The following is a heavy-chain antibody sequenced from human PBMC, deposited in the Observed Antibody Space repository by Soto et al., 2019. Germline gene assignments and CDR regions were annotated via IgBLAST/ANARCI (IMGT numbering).Heavy chain of an antibody. Sequence: EVQLVESGGGVVWPGGSLTLSCAASGFAFSSYEMNWVRQAPGQGLEWVSYIDATSNIIHYADSVEGRFTITRDNSKKSLFLQMNSRGGEDTAVYYCGRGRWHRDWNPGAFEFWGRGTMVTVSS. D-gene: IGHD1-1*01. J-gene: IGHJ3*01. CDR3: GRGRWHRDWNPGAFEF. CDR2: IDATSNII. V-gene: IGHV3-48*03. CDR1: GFAFSSYE.